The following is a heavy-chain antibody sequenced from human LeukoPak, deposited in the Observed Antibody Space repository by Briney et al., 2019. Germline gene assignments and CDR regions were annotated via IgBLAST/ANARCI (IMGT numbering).Heavy chain of an antibody. D-gene: IGHD6-19*01. CDR1: GFTLSSYS. V-gene: IGHV3-23*01. CDR3: AKRDRSGWYYFDY. CDR2: ISGGGGT. J-gene: IGHJ4*02. Sequence: GGSLRLSCAASGFTLSSYSMSWGRQAPGKGLQSVSGISGGGGTYYPDSVKGRFTISRDNSKNTLYLQMNSLRAEDTAVYYCAKRDRSGWYYFDYWGQGTLVTVSS.